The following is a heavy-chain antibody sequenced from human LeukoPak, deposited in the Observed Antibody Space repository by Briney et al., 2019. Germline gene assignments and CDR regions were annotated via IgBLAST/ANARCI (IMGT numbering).Heavy chain of an antibody. V-gene: IGHV4-4*02. CDR2: IYHSGNT. J-gene: IGHJ4*02. CDR1: GGSISSSNW. D-gene: IGHD5-18*01. CDR3: ARAPVYGYIFTVDY. Sequence: SETLSLTCAVSGGSISSSNWWSWVRQPPGKGLEWIGEIYHSGNTNYNPSLKSRVTISVDKSKNQFSLKLSSVTAADTAVYYCARAPVYGYIFTVDYWGQGTLVSVSS.